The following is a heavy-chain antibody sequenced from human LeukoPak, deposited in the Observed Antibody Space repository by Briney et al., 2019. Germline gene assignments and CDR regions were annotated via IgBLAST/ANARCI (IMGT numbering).Heavy chain of an antibody. CDR3: ARGPSSSDFWSGYFPSPFDY. CDR2: IYYSGST. CDR1: GVSISSYY. J-gene: IGHJ4*02. Sequence: SETLSLTCTVSGVSISSYYWSWIRQPPGKGLEWIGYIYYSGSTNYNPSLKSRVTISVDTSKNQFSLKLSSVTAADTAVYYCARGPSSSDFWSGYFPSPFDYWGQGTLVTVSS. D-gene: IGHD3-3*01. V-gene: IGHV4-59*01.